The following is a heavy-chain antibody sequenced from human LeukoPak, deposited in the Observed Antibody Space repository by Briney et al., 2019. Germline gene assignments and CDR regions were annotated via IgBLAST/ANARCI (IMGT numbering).Heavy chain of an antibody. V-gene: IGHV3-73*01. CDR1: GFTFSGSA. CDR3: TVVVITVDY. D-gene: IGHD3-22*01. CDR2: IRSKANSYAT. Sequence: GGSLRLSXAAFGFTFSGSAMHWVRQASGKGLEWVGRIRSKANSYATAYAASVKGRFTISRDDSKNTAYLQMNSLKTEDTAVYYCTVVVITVDYWGLGTLVTVSS. J-gene: IGHJ4*02.